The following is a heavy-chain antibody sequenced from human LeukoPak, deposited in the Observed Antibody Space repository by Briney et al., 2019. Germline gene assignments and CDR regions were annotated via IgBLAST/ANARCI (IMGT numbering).Heavy chain of an antibody. J-gene: IGHJ4*02. CDR1: GYTFKNYD. CDR2: MNPNSGNT. CDR3: ARATPGGLHGYSFDY. D-gene: IGHD5-24*01. V-gene: IGHV1-8*02. Sequence: ASVKVSCKASGYTFKNYDINLVRQATGQGLEWIGWMNPNSGNTGFAQKFQDRVSMTRDTSINTAHMELTSLRSGDTAVYYCARATPGGLHGYSFDYWGQGTVVTVYS.